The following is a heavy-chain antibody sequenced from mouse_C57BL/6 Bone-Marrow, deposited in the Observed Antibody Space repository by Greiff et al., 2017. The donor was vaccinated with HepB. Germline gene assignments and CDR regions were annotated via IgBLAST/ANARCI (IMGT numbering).Heavy chain of an antibody. V-gene: IGHV5-17*01. Sequence: EVKLMESGGGLVKPGGSLKLSCAASGFTFSDYGMHWVRQAPEKGLEWVAYISGGSSTIYYADTVKGRVTIARDNAKNTLFLQMTSLTSEDTAMYYCARPFITTVVATKYFDYWGQGTTLTVSS. CDR3: ARPFITTVVATKYFDY. J-gene: IGHJ2*01. CDR1: GFTFSDYG. CDR2: ISGGSSTI. D-gene: IGHD1-1*01.